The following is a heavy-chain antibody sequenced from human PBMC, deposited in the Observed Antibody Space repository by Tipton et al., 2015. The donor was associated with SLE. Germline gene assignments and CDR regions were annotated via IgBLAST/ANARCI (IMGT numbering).Heavy chain of an antibody. Sequence: TLSLTCTVSGSSSSSGYFWGWIRQSPGKGLELIGTIYQSGSTYYSPSFKSRVTISVDTSKNQFSLQLTSLTAADTALYYCTSGSGGYQRTDYWGQGTLVTVSS. D-gene: IGHD5-12*01. CDR2: IYQSGST. CDR3: TSGSGGYQRTDY. V-gene: IGHV4-38-2*02. J-gene: IGHJ4*02. CDR1: GSSSSSGYF.